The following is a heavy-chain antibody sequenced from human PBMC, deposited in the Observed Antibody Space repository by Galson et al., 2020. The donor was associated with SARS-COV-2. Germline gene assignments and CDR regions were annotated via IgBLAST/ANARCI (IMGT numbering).Heavy chain of an antibody. CDR2: ISWNSGSI. V-gene: IGHV3-9*01. Sequence: GGSLRLSCAASGFTFDDYAMHWVRQAPGKGLEWVSGISWNSGSIGYADSVKGRFTISRDNAKNSLYLQMNSLRAEDTALYYCATMVTNVYYYGMDVWGQGTTVTVSS. J-gene: IGHJ6*02. CDR1: GFTFDDYA. CDR3: ATMVTNVYYYGMDV. D-gene: IGHD5-18*01.